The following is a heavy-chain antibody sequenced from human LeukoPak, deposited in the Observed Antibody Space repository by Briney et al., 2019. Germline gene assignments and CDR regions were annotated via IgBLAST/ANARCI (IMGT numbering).Heavy chain of an antibody. Sequence: PSETLSLTCTVSGGSISSHYWSWIRQPPGKGLEWIGYIYYSGSTNYNPSLKSRATISVDTSKNQFSLKLSSVTAADTAVYYCARGGSGSYYYYYYYMDVWGKGTTVTVSS. CDR3: ARGGSGSYYYYYYYMDV. CDR2: IYYSGST. J-gene: IGHJ6*03. CDR1: GGSISSHY. D-gene: IGHD1-26*01. V-gene: IGHV4-59*11.